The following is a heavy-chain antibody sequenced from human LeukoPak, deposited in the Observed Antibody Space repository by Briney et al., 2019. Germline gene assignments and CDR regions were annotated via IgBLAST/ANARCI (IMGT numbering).Heavy chain of an antibody. V-gene: IGHV4-34*01. J-gene: IGHJ3*02. CDR1: GGSFSGYY. CDR2: INHSGST. CDR3: ARVSSGWSDAFDI. Sequence: SETLSLTCAVYGGSFSGYYWSWIRQPPGKGLEWIGEINHSGSTNYNPSLKSRVTISVDTSKNQFSLKLSSVTAADTAVYYCARVSSGWSDAFDIWGQGTMVNVSS. D-gene: IGHD6-19*01.